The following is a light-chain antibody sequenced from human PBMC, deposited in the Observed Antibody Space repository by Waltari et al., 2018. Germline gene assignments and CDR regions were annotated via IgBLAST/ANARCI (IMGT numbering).Light chain of an antibody. CDR3: QAYDRSLSGSV. J-gene: IGLJ2*01. CDR2: GNS. CDR1: SSNTGAGYD. Sequence: QSVLTQPPSVSGAPGQRVTISCTGSSSNTGAGYDVNWYQQLPGTAPKLLIYGNSNRLSGVPDRLSGSKSGASASLAISGLQAEDEAEYYCQAYDRSLSGSVFGGGTKLTVL. V-gene: IGLV1-40*01.